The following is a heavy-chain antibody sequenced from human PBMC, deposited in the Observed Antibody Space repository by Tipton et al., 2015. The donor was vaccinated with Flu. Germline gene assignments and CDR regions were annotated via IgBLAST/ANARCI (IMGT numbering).Heavy chain of an antibody. CDR2: IYSDGST. J-gene: IGHJ5*02. Sequence: SLRLSCEAFGFTVSSNYMSWVRQAPGKGLEWVSVIYSDGSTYYVDSVKGRFTVSRDNSKNMLSLQMNSLRAEDTAVYYCARGQGANPWGQGTLVTVSS. V-gene: IGHV3-53*01. CDR3: ARGQGANP. CDR1: GFTVSSNY.